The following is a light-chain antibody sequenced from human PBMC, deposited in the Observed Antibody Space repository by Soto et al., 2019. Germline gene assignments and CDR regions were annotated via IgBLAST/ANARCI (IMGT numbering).Light chain of an antibody. V-gene: IGKV1-5*03. Sequence: DTQMTQSPSTLSASVGDRVTITCRASQSISSWLAWYQQKPGKAPNLLIFKASTLESGVPSRFSGSGSGTEFTLTISSLQPDDFATYYCQQYNSYPWSFVQGTKVEIK. CDR2: KAS. J-gene: IGKJ1*01. CDR3: QQYNSYPWS. CDR1: QSISSW.